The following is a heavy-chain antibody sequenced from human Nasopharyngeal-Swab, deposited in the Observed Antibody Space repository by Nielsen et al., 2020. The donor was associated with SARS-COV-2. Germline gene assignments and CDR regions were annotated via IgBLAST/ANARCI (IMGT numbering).Heavy chain of an antibody. CDR1: GFTFSSYS. CDR2: ISSSSSTI. J-gene: IGHJ6*03. CDR3: ARVKREWLGIYYYYMDV. D-gene: IGHD6-19*01. V-gene: IGHV3-48*01. Sequence: GESLKISCAVSGFTFSSYSMNWVRQAPGKGLEWVSYISSSSSTIYYADSVKGRFTISRDNAKNSLYLQMNSLRAEDTAVYYCARVKREWLGIYYYYMDVWGKGTTVTVSS.